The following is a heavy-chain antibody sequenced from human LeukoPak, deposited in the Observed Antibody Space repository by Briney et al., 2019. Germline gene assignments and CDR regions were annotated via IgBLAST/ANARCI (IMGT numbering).Heavy chain of an antibody. D-gene: IGHD3-3*01. J-gene: IGHJ6*03. V-gene: IGHV3-30*02. CDR3: AKDRITIFGVVYMDV. CDR1: GFTFSSYG. CDR2: IRYDGSNK. Sequence: GGSLRLSCAASGFTFSSYGMHWVRQAPGKGLEWVAFIRYDGSNKYYADSVKGRFTISRDNSKNTLYLQMNSLRAEDTAVYYCAKDRITIFGVVYMDVWGKGTTVTVSS.